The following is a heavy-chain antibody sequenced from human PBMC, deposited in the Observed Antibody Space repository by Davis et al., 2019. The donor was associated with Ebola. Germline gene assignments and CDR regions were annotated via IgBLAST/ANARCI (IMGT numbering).Heavy chain of an antibody. CDR1: GYSFTTYG. V-gene: IGHV7-4-1*02. CDR3: ARDTYSSSSVFDY. D-gene: IGHD6-6*01. J-gene: IGHJ4*02. Sequence: ASVKVSCKASGYSFTTYGMNWVRQAPGQGLEWMGWINTNTGNPTYAQGFTGRFVFSLDTSVSTAYLQISSLKAEDTAVYYCARDTYSSSSVFDYWGQGTLVTVSS. CDR2: INTNTGNP.